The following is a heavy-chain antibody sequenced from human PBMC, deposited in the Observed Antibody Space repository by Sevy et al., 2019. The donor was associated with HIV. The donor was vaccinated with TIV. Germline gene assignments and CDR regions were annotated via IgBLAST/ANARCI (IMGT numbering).Heavy chain of an antibody. D-gene: IGHD1-26*01. CDR2: ISSASSFI. J-gene: IGHJ6*02. V-gene: IGHV3-21*01. Sequence: GGYLRLSCAASGFTFSGYSMNWVRQAPGKGLEWVSSISSASSFIYYADSVKGRFTISRDNAKNSLYLQMNSLGPEDTAVYYCAGDRGVGTSSYGMHVWGQGTTVTVSS. CDR1: GFTFSGYS. CDR3: AGDRGVGTSSYGMHV.